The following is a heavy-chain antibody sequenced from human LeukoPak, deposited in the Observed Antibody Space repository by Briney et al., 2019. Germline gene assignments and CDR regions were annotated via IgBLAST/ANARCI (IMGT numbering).Heavy chain of an antibody. CDR1: GYTFTGYY. J-gene: IGHJ4*02. V-gene: IGHV1-2*02. CDR3: ARDGGGIVVVVAAYFDY. CDR2: INPNSGGT. D-gene: IGHD2-15*01. Sequence: ASVKVSCKASGYTFTGYYMHWVRQAPGQGLEWMGWINPNSGGTNYAQKFQGRVTMTRDTSISTAYMELSRLRSDDTAVYYCARDGGGIVVVVAAYFDYWGQGTLVTVSS.